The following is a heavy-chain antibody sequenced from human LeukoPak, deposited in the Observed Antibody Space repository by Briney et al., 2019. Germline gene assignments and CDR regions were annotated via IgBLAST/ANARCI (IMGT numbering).Heavy chain of an antibody. J-gene: IGHJ4*02. CDR2: IYYSGST. D-gene: IGHD4-17*01. Sequence: SETLSLTCTVSGGSISSGDYYWSWIRQPPGKGLEWIGYIYYSGSTYYNPFLKSRVTISVDTSKNQFSLKLSSVTAADTAVYYCARVDYGDYENDYWGQGTLVTVSS. CDR1: GGSISSGDYY. CDR3: ARVDYGDYENDY. V-gene: IGHV4-30-4*01.